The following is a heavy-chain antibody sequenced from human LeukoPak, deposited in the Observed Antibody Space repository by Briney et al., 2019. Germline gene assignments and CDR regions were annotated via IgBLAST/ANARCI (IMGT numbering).Heavy chain of an antibody. CDR2: ISHSGST. J-gene: IGHJ4*02. D-gene: IGHD3-22*01. Sequence: SETLSLTCAVYGGSFSGYYWSWIRQPPGKGLEWIGEISHSGSTNYNPSLKSRVTISVDTSKNQFSLKLSSVTAADTAVYYCARASSGYYYKELDYWGQGTLVTVSS. CDR1: GGSFSGYY. CDR3: ARASSGYYYKELDY. V-gene: IGHV4-34*01.